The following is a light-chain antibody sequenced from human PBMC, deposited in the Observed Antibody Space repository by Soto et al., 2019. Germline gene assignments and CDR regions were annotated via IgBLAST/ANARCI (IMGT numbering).Light chain of an antibody. CDR1: QSVSSTY. V-gene: IGKV3-20*01. Sequence: EIVLTQAPGTLSLSPGERATLCCRASQSVSSTYLAWYRQKPGQAPRLLIYGASSRATGIPDRISGSGSGTDFTLIISRLEPEDFAVYYCQQYAGSPWTFGQGTKVDIK. J-gene: IGKJ1*01. CDR2: GAS. CDR3: QQYAGSPWT.